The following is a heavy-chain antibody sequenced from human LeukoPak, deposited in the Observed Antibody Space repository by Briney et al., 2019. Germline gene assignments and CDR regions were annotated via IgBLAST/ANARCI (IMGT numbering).Heavy chain of an antibody. V-gene: IGHV3-30*18. CDR2: ISYDGSNK. CDR1: GFTFSSYG. CDR3: AKDRPPLMVYAMDY. Sequence: GGSLRLSCAASGFTFSSYGMHWVRQAPGKGLEWVAVISYDGSNKYYADSVKGRFTISRDNSKNTLYLQINSLRAEDTAVYYCAKDRPPLMVYAMDYWGQGTLVTVSS. J-gene: IGHJ4*02. D-gene: IGHD2-8*01.